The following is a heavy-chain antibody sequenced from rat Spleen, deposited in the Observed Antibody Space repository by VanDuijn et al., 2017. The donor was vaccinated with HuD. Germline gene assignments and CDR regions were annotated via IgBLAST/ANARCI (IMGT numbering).Heavy chain of an antibody. CDR1: GLSFSNYD. D-gene: IGHD1-12*01. V-gene: IGHV5-25*01. J-gene: IGHJ1*01. CDR2: ISYDGTAT. CDR3: ARSLSYAHYFWYFNF. Sequence: EVQLVESGGGLVQPGRSMKLSCAASGLSFSNYDMAWVRQAPTKGLEWVASISYDGTATYYRDSVKGRFTLSRDNAKSTLYLQMDSLRSEDTATYYCARSLSYAHYFWYFNFWGPGTMVTVSS.